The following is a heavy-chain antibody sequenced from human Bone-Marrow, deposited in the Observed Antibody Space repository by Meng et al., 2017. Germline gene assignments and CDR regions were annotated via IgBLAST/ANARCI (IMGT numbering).Heavy chain of an antibody. J-gene: IGHJ4*02. D-gene: IGHD2-2*01. CDR2: ISGSGGST. CDR1: GFTFSSYA. Sequence: GESLKISCAASGFTFSSYAMSWVRQAPGKGLEWVSAISGSGGSTYYADSVKGRFTISRDNSKNTLYLQMNSLRAEDTAVYYCARDIYCSSTSCYPFDYWGQGTLVTVSS. CDR3: ARDIYCSSTSCYPFDY. V-gene: IGHV3-23*01.